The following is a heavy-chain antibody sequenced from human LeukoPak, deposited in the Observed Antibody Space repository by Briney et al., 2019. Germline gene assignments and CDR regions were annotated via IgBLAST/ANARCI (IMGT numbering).Heavy chain of an antibody. CDR3: AKKVAVGKALLP. V-gene: IGHV3-23*01. D-gene: IGHD6-13*01. Sequence: GGSLRLSCAASGFTFSSYAMSWVRQAPGKGLEWVSGISGSGDSTYYADSVKGRFTISRDNSKNTLYLQMNSLRAEDTAVYYCAKKVAVGKALLPWGQGTLVTVSS. CDR2: ISGSGDST. CDR1: GFTFSSYA. J-gene: IGHJ5*02.